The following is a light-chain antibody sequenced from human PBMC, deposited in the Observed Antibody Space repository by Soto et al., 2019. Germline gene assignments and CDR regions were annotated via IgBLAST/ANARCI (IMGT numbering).Light chain of an antibody. Sequence: DIQMTQSPSSVSASVGDRVTITCRASQGISSWLAWYQQKPGKAPKLLIYAASSLQSGVPSRFTGSGSGRYFSLTISSLHTEDFATYYCQQANSVPPTFGGGAKVEIK. CDR2: AAS. CDR1: QGISSW. CDR3: QQANSVPPT. J-gene: IGKJ4*01. V-gene: IGKV1-12*01.